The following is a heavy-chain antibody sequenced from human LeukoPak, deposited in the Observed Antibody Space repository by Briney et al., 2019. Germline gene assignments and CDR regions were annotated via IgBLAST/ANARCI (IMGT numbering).Heavy chain of an antibody. V-gene: IGHV1-69*04. CDR1: GGTFSSYA. Sequence: GASVKVSCRASGGTFSSYAISWVRQAPGQGLEWMGRIIPILGIANYAQKFQGRVTITADKSTSTAYMELRSLRSDDTAVYYCARAYGSGTYNGDYWGQGTLVTVSS. J-gene: IGHJ4*02. CDR3: ARAYGSGTYNGDY. D-gene: IGHD3-10*01. CDR2: IIPILGIA.